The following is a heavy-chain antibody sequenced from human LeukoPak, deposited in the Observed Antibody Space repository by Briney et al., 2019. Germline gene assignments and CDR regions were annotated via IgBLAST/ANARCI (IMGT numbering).Heavy chain of an antibody. CDR3: ARVAERGFDYSNSLEK. D-gene: IGHD4-11*01. V-gene: IGHV3-33*01. Sequence: GRSLRLSCAASKFTFSHYGMHWVRQAPGKGLEWVAVIWNDGSSQYYADSVKGRFTVSRDNSQKTLYLQMNSLRPEDTAVYYCARVAERGFDYSNSLEKWGQGTLVTVSS. CDR1: KFTFSHYG. J-gene: IGHJ4*02. CDR2: IWNDGSSQ.